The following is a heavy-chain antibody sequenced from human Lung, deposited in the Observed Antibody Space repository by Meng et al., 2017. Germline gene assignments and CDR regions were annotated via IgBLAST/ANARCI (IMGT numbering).Heavy chain of an antibody. D-gene: IGHD6-13*01. CDR3: ARDEDISAAGKLFGDY. CDR2: INPKSGDT. V-gene: IGHV1-2*06. J-gene: IGHJ4*02. CDR1: GYTFPDYW. Sequence: QVQLGRSGAEVKKPVASVKVSCKASGYTFPDYWLHWVRRAPGQGLEWMGRINPKSGDTHYAQRFQGRVTMTGDTSISTAYMELSGLRSDDTAMYYCARDEDISAAGKLFGDYWGQGTLVTVSS.